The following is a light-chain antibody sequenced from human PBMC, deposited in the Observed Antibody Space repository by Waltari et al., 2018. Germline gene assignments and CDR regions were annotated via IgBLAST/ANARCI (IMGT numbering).Light chain of an antibody. V-gene: IGLV1-47*01. CDR3: AAWDDSLSGWL. CDR2: RNN. CDR1: RSHIGSVY. Sequence: QSVLTQPPSVSGTPGQEVTISCSGSRSHIGSVYIYWYQHFPGMAPKLLIFRNNQRPSGVPDRFSAPKSDTSASLAISGLRSEDEADYYCAAWDDSLSGWLFGGGTKLTVL. J-gene: IGLJ3*02.